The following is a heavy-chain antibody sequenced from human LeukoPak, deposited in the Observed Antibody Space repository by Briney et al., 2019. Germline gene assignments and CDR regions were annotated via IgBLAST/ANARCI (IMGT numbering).Heavy chain of an antibody. CDR3: ARYLRPLDY. CDR1: GFTFTTYW. V-gene: IGHV3-7*04. Sequence: GGSLRLSCAASGFTFTTYWMSWVRQAPGKGVEWVANINQDGSEKYYVDSVTGRFTISRDNAKNSLYLQMNSLRAEDTAIYYCARYLRPLDYWGQGTLVTVSS. J-gene: IGHJ4*02. D-gene: IGHD4-17*01. CDR2: INQDGSEK.